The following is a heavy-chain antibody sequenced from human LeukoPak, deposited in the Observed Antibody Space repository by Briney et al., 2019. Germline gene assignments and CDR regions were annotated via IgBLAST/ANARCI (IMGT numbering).Heavy chain of an antibody. CDR3: ARDPVDGYSHYDY. J-gene: IGHJ4*02. CDR2: MKPNSGGI. D-gene: IGHD5-18*01. Sequence: ASVKVSCKASGYTFSDYYMQWVRQAPGQGLEWMAWMKPNSGGINYAQEFQGRVTVTRDTSISTAYMELSSLRSDDTAIYYCARDPVDGYSHYDYWGQGTLVTVSS. V-gene: IGHV1-2*02. CDR1: GYTFSDYY.